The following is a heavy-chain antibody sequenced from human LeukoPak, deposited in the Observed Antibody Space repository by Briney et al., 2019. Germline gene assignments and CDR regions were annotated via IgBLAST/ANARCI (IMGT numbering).Heavy chain of an antibody. CDR2: ISMSGSTI. J-gene: IGHJ4*02. CDR3: ARGPAVNSGNYYVGDY. Sequence: PGGSLRPSCAAFGSTLGSTEMTWVRHAPGKGRGWVSSISMSGSTIYYAASVKARFTISIDNAMNTLYLQMNSMRADETAVYYCARGPAVNSGNYYVGDYWGQGNLVTVSA. V-gene: IGHV3-48*03. D-gene: IGHD1-26*01. CDR1: GSTLGSTE.